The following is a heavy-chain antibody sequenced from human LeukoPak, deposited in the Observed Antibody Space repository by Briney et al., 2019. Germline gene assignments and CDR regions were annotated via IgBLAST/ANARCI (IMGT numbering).Heavy chain of an antibody. CDR2: ISSSGGST. V-gene: IGHV3-23*01. CDR1: GFTFSSYA. J-gene: IGHJ4*02. D-gene: IGHD3-22*01. CDR3: AKDFLPYYYDSSGSFDY. Sequence: PGGSLRLSCAASGFTFSSYAMSWVRQAPGKGLEWVSAISSSGGSTYYADSVKGRFTISRDNSKNTLYLQMNSLRAEDTAVYYCAKDFLPYYYDSSGSFDYWGQGTLVTVSS.